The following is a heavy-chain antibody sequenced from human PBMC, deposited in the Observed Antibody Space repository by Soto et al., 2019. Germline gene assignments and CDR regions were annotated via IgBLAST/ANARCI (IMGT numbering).Heavy chain of an antibody. CDR2: IYPGDSDT. CDR3: ARRYYDILIGYYYMDV. J-gene: IGHJ6*03. V-gene: IGHV5-51*01. D-gene: IGHD3-9*01. Sequence: PGESLKISCKGSGYSFTSYWIGWVRQMPGKGLEWMGIIYPGDSDTRYSPSFQGQVTISADKSISTAYLQWSSLKASDTAMYYCARRYYDILIGYYYMDVWGKGTTVTVSS. CDR1: GYSFTSYW.